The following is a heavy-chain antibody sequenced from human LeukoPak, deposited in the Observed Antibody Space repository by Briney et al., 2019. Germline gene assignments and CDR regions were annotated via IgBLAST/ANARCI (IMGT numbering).Heavy chain of an antibody. Sequence: GGSLRLSCAASGFTFSSYAMSWVRQAPGKGLEWVSAISGSGGSTYYADSVKGRFTISRDNSKNTLCLQMNSLRAEDTAVYYCAKGLGVGYSNYEGERHYYYYMDVWGKGTTVTVSS. V-gene: IGHV3-23*01. CDR1: GFTFSSYA. D-gene: IGHD4-11*01. J-gene: IGHJ6*03. CDR3: AKGLGVGYSNYEGERHYYYYMDV. CDR2: ISGSGGST.